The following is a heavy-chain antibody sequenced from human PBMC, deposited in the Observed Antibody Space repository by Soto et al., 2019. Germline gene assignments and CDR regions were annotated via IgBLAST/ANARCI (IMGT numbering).Heavy chain of an antibody. CDR2: IYYSGST. Sequence: SETLSLTCTVSGGSISSSSYYWGWIRQPPGKGLEWIGSIYYSGSTYYNPSLKSRVTISVETSKNQFSLKLSSVTAADTAVYYCATMSIAAREGNFDYWGQGTLVTVSS. CDR1: GGSISSSSYY. V-gene: IGHV4-39*01. D-gene: IGHD6-6*01. CDR3: ATMSIAAREGNFDY. J-gene: IGHJ4*02.